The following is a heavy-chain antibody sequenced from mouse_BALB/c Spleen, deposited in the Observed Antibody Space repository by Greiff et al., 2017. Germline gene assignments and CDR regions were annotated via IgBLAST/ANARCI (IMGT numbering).Heavy chain of an antibody. V-gene: IGHV5-17*02. Sequence: EVQLVESGGGLVQPGGSRKLSCAASGFTFSSFGMHWVRKAPEKGLEWVAYISSGSSTIYYADTVKGRFTISRDNPKNTLFLQMTSLRSEDTAMYYCAEGDYGSSYAMDYWGQGTSVTVSS. CDR1: GFTFSSFG. CDR3: AEGDYGSSYAMDY. J-gene: IGHJ4*01. CDR2: ISSGSSTI. D-gene: IGHD1-1*01.